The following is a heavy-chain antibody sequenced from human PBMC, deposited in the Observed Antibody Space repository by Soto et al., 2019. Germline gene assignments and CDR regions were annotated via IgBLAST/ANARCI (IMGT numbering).Heavy chain of an antibody. V-gene: IGHV5-10-1*01. CDR1: GYSFTSYW. CDR2: IDPSDSYT. Sequence: GESLKISCTGSGYSFTSYWISWVRQMPGKGLERMGRIDPSDSYTNYSPSFQGHVTISADKSISTAYLQWSSLKASDTAMYYCARQDSYDILTGPDYWGQGTLVTVSS. J-gene: IGHJ4*02. CDR3: ARQDSYDILTGPDY. D-gene: IGHD3-9*01.